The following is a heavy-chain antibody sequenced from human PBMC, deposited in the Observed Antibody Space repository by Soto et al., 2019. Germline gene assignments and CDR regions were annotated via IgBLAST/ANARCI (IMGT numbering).Heavy chain of an antibody. V-gene: IGHV3-23*01. Sequence: GGSLGLSCAAAGYTFSSYAMGWVRQAPGKGLEWVSAIRGSGGSTYYADSVKGRFTISRDNSKNTLSLQMNSLRAEDTALDYCAKDHFTVTGDYPPVYYFDYWGQGTPVTVSS. CDR3: AKDHFTVTGDYPPVYYFDY. CDR1: GYTFSSYA. CDR2: IRGSGGST. J-gene: IGHJ4*02. D-gene: IGHD4-17*01.